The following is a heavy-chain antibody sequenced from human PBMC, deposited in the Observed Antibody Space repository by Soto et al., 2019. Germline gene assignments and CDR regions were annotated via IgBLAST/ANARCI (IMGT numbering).Heavy chain of an antibody. CDR3: ARHSYYYGSTYGCWLDP. Sequence: PSETLSLTCAVSGGSISSSNWWSWVRQPPGKGLEWIGEIYHSGSTNYNPSLKSRVTISVDKSRNQFSLKLSSVTAADTAVYYCARHSYYYGSTYGCWLDPWGQGTLVTVS. V-gene: IGHV4-4*02. CDR1: GGSISSSNW. CDR2: IYHSGST. J-gene: IGHJ5*02. D-gene: IGHD3-10*01.